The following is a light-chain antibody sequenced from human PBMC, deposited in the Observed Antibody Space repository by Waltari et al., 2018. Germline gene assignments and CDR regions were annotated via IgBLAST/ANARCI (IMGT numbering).Light chain of an antibody. CDR1: QSIDSY. V-gene: IGKV1-39*01. CDR3: QQSDSIPPQFT. Sequence: DIQMAQSPSSLSASVGDRVTIPCRASQSIDSYLNWYQQKPGKAPKLLIYAASTLQSGVPSRFSGSGSGKDFTLTISSLQPEDFATYYCQQSDSIPPQFTFGPGTKVDIK. J-gene: IGKJ3*01. CDR2: AAS.